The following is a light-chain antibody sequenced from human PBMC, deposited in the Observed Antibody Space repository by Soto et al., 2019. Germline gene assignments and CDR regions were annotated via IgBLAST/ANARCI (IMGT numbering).Light chain of an antibody. J-gene: IGKJ4*01. V-gene: IGKV3-20*01. CDR3: QQYSLSPLT. Sequence: EIDLTQSPGTLSLSPGESATLSCRASQSIFSSYLAWYQQKPGQAPRLLIYGASSMATGIPDRFSGDGSGTDFTLKISRLEPEDFAVYYCQQYSLSPLTFGGGTKVEIK. CDR1: QSIFSSY. CDR2: GAS.